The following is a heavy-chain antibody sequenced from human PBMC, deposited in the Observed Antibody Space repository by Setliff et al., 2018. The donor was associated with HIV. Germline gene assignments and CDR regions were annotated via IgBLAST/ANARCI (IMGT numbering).Heavy chain of an antibody. CDR1: GFSVTTSGVG. CDR3: AHRPLSADDFDY. J-gene: IGHJ4*02. CDR2: IYWNNDK. Sequence: SGPTLVNPTQTLTLTCTFSGFSVTTSGVGVGWIRQPPGEALEWLALIYWNNDKRYNPSLGSRLSITKDTSKNLVVLVMTNMDAVDTATYYCAHRPLSADDFDYWGQGTQVTVSS. V-gene: IGHV2-5*01.